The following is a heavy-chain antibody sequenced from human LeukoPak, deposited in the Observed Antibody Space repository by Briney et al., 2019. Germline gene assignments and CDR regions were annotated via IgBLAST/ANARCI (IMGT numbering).Heavy chain of an antibody. V-gene: IGHV3-30*02. J-gene: IGHJ4*02. D-gene: IGHD3-22*01. CDR1: GFIFDHYG. CDR3: AREGPYYDSSGYPPL. CDR2: TRYDGRYE. Sequence: GSLRLSCAASGFIFDHYGMYWVRQAPGKGLEWVSFTRYDGRYEYYADSVKGRFTISRDNPKNTLYLQMNSLRAEDTAVYYCAREGPYYDSSGYPPLWGQGTLVTVSS.